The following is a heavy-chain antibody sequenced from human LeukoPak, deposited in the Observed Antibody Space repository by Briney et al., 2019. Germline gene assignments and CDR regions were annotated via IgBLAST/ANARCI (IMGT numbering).Heavy chain of an antibody. D-gene: IGHD2-2*01. V-gene: IGHV1-2*02. CDR3: ARDFDTPNHCSGASCYAAFFDF. Sequence: ASVKVSCKASGYTFTGYYMHWVRQAPGQGLEWLGWINPNSGATNYVQKFQGRVTMTRDTSISTAYVELSSLRSDDTAVYYCARDFDTPNHCSGASCYAAFFDFWGQGTLVTVSS. CDR2: INPNSGAT. CDR1: GYTFTGYY. J-gene: IGHJ4*02.